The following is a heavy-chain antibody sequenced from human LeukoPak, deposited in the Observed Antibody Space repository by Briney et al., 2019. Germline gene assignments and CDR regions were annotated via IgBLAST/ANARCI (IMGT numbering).Heavy chain of an antibody. V-gene: IGHV3-73*01. CDR3: TQSNY. J-gene: IGHJ4*02. Sequence: GGSLRLSCVASGFSFSDSPILWVRQASGKGLEWVGRIRSKADNYATAYAASVQGRCTISRDDSKSTAYLQLNSLKTEDTAVYYCTQSNYWGQGALVTVSS. CDR1: GFSFSDSP. CDR2: IRSKADNYAT.